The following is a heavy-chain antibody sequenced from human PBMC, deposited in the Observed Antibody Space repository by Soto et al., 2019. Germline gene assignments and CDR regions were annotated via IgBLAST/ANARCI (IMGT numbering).Heavy chain of an antibody. CDR2: VYQAGSV. CDR1: GYSIASGYY. J-gene: IGHJ6*02. V-gene: IGHV4-38-2*01. CDR3: ASTFDYYGMDV. Sequence: PSESLSLTCAVSGYSIASGYYWAWIRQSPGKGLEWIGSVYQAGSVWYNPSLNSRVSVSLDTSKNHFSLKPPSATAPYTAVYYCASTFDYYGMDVRGQRTTFTASS.